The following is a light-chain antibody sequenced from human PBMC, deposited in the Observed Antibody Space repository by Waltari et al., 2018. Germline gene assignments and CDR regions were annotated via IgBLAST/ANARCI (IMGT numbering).Light chain of an antibody. CDR1: QSISSQ. J-gene: IGKJ3*01. CDR2: GAS. CDR3: QQYHESPPIT. V-gene: IGKV3-15*01. Sequence: EIVMTQSPATRSVSQGERATLSCRASQSISSQLAWYQQKPGQAPRLLIYGASTRATGIPARFSGSGSGTEFTLTISSLQSEDFAVYFCQQYHESPPITFGPGTKVDIK.